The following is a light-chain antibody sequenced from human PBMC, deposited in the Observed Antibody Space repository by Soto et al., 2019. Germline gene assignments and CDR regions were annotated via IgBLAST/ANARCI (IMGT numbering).Light chain of an antibody. CDR1: SSDVGGYNY. CDR2: EVS. Sequence: QSVLTQPASVSGSPGQSITISCTGTSSDVGGYNYVSWYQQHPGKAPKLMIYEVSNRPSGVSNRFSGPKSGNTASLSISGLQAEDEADYSCSSYTSGSTLRVFAGGPKLTVL. V-gene: IGLV2-14*01. CDR3: SSYTSGSTLRV. J-gene: IGLJ2*01.